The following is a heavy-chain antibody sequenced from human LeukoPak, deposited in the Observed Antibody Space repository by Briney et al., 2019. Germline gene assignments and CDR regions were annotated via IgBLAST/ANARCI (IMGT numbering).Heavy chain of an antibody. J-gene: IGHJ3*02. CDR3: ARYGGTDAFDI. V-gene: IGHV4-34*01. Sequence: SETLSLTCAVYGGSFSGYYWSWIRQPPGKVLEWIGEINHSGSTNYNPSLKSRVTISVDTSKNQFSLKLSSVTAADTAVYYCARYGGTDAFDIWGQGTMVTVSS. D-gene: IGHD4-23*01. CDR1: GGSFSGYY. CDR2: INHSGST.